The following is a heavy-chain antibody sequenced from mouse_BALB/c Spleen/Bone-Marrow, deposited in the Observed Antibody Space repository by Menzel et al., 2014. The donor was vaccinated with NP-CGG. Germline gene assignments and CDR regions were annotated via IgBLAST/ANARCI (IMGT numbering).Heavy chain of an antibody. CDR2: IDPANGNT. V-gene: IGHV14-3*02. J-gene: IGHJ4*01. CDR3: ARYYYAMDY. CDR1: GFNIKDTY. Sequence: VHVKQSGAELVKPGASVKLSCTASGFNIKDTYMHWVKQRPELGLEWIGRIDPANGNTKYDPKFQGKATITADTSSNTAYLQLSSLTSEDTAVYYCARYYYAMDYWGQGTSVAVSS.